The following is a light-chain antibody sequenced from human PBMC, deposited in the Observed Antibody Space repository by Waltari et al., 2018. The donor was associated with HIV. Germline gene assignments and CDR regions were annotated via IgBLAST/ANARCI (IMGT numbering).Light chain of an antibody. CDR2: NNN. V-gene: IGLV1-40*01. Sequence: QSVLTQPPSVSGAPGQRVTLSCTGSDSNIGTHDAHWYPQPPGTPPQLLIYNNNKRPSGVPDRSSPSKAGTSASLAIPGLQPEDETDYYCQSYDSSLSASVFGGGTKLTVL. J-gene: IGLJ2*01. CDR3: QSYDSSLSASV. CDR1: DSNIGTHD.